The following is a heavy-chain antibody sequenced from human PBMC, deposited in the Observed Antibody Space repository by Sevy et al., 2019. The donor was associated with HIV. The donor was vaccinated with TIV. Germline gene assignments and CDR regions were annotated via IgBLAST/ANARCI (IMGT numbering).Heavy chain of an antibody. CDR1: RFTFSAYT. J-gene: IGHJ3*02. V-gene: IGHV3-21*01. CDR3: ARDRKMISFGMDAFHI. CDR2: ISNSNTYI. D-gene: IGHD3-16*01. Sequence: GGSLRLSCAASRFTFSAYTMNWVRQTPGKGLEWVSSISNSNTYIYYADSVKGRFTISRDNAKNSLFLQMNSLRAEDTAMYYCARDRKMISFGMDAFHIWGQGTMVTVSS.